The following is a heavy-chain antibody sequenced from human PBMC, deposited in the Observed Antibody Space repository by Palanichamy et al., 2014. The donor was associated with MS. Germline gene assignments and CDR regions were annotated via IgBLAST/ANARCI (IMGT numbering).Heavy chain of an antibody. Sequence: QVQLVQSGAEVKKPGASVKVSCKASGYTFTSYYMHWVRQAPGQGLEWMGIINPSGGSTSYAQKFQGRVTMTRDTSTSTVYMELSSLRSEDTAVYYCATLITGTTESPWGQGTLVTVSS. D-gene: IGHD1-20*01. CDR3: ATLITGTTESP. J-gene: IGHJ5*02. CDR2: INPSGGST. CDR1: GYTFTSYY. V-gene: IGHV1-46*01.